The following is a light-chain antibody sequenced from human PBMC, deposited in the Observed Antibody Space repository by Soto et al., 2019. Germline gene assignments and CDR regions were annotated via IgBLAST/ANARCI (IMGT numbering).Light chain of an antibody. CDR2: DAS. V-gene: IGKV3-11*01. J-gene: IGKJ5*01. CDR1: QSVSSD. Sequence: EIVLTQSPGTLSLSPGERATLSCRASQSVSSDLAWYQQKPGQAPRLLIYDASNRATGIPARFSGSGSETDFTLTISSLEPGDFAVYYCQQRSNWPLTFGQGTRLEIK. CDR3: QQRSNWPLT.